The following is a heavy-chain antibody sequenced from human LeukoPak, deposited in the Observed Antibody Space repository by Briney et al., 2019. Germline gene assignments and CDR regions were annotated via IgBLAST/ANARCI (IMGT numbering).Heavy chain of an antibody. CDR3: ARVGEYGYCSGDVCFSPFDY. CDR2: IYHSGST. J-gene: IGHJ4*02. Sequence: SETLSLTCAVSGGSISSGGYSWSWIRQPPGKGLEWIGYIYHSGSTYYNPSLKSRVTISVDTPKNQFSLKLTSVTAADTAVYSCARVGEYGYCSGDVCFSPFDYWGQGTLVTVSS. D-gene: IGHD2-15*01. CDR1: GGSISSGGYS. V-gene: IGHV4-30-2*01.